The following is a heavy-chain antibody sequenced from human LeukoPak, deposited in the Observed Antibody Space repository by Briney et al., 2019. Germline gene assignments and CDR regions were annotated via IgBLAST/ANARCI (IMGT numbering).Heavy chain of an antibody. Sequence: PGGSLRLSCAASGFTFSSYWMSWVRQAPGKGLEWVANIKQDGSEKYYVDSVKGRFTISRDNTKNSLYLQMNSLRSEDTAVYYCARDLYGDYGPSWYFDLWGRGTLVTVSS. CDR3: ARDLYGDYGPSWYFDL. J-gene: IGHJ2*01. CDR2: IKQDGSEK. V-gene: IGHV3-7*03. CDR1: GFTFSSYW. D-gene: IGHD4-17*01.